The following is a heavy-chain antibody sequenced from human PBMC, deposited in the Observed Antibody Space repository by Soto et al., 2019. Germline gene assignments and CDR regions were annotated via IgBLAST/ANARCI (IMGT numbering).Heavy chain of an antibody. V-gene: IGHV3-64*01. CDR1: GFTFSSYA. Sequence: GGSLRLSCAASGFTFSSYAMHWVRQAPGKGLEYVSAISSNGGSTYYANSVKGRFTISRDNSKNTLYLQMGSLRAEDIAVYYCASAPAVAGKPFDYWGQGTLVTVSS. CDR3: ASAPAVAGKPFDY. J-gene: IGHJ4*02. CDR2: ISSNGGST. D-gene: IGHD6-19*01.